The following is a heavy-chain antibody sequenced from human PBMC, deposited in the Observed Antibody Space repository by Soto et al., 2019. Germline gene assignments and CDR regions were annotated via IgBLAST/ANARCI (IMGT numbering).Heavy chain of an antibody. CDR3: AKLLRPGLQFFDF. V-gene: IGHV3-23*01. CDR2: ISSSGDHT. Sequence: EMQLLESGGGLVQPGGSLRLSCAASGFTFSDYAMSWVRQAPGKGLDWVSAISSSGDHTFYADSVKGRFTISRDNSKNTLYLQVNSLRAEDTAVYYCAKLLRPGLQFFDFWGQGTLVTVSS. CDR1: GFTFSDYA. D-gene: IGHD4-4*01. J-gene: IGHJ4*02.